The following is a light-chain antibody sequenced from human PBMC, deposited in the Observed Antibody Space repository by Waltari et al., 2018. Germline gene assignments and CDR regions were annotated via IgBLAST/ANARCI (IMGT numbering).Light chain of an antibody. J-gene: IGLJ2*01. Sequence: QSALTQPASVSGSPGQSTTISRTGPSSDVGVYNYVPWYKHHPGKAPKLMIYEVSNRPSGVSNRFSGSKSGNTASLTISGLQPEDEADYYCSSYTTSSNVVFGGGTKLTVL. CDR1: SSDVGVYNY. CDR3: SSYTTSSNVV. CDR2: EVS. V-gene: IGLV2-14*01.